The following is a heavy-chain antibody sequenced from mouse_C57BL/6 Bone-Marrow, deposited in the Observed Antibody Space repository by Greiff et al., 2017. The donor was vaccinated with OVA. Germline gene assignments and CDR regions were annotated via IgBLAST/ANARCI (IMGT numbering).Heavy chain of an antibody. CDR3: ARRGRNDGYWDD. Sequence: QVQLQQSGPELVKPGASVKISCKASGYAFSSSWMNWVKQRPGQGLEWIGRIYNGDGNTNYNGKFTGKATLTAGNSSSTAYMQRSSLAAEDSAVYGGARRGRNDGYWDDWGQGTTLTVAS. J-gene: IGHJ2*01. V-gene: IGHV1-82*01. CDR2: IYNGDGNT. CDR1: GYAFSSSW. D-gene: IGHD2-14*01.